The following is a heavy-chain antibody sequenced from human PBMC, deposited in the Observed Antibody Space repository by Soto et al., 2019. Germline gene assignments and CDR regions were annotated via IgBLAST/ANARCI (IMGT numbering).Heavy chain of an antibody. Sequence: QVHLQQWGAGLLKPSETLSLTCAVYGGSVNGYYWNWIRQPPGKGLEWIGEINHTGGTHYNPSLKSLVTMSVDPSKNQFSLRLSSVTAADTAIYSCATRIPVFGLLIPPFDPWGQGTQVTVSS. D-gene: IGHD3-3*01. J-gene: IGHJ5*02. CDR1: GGSVNGYY. CDR2: INHTGGT. V-gene: IGHV4-34*02. CDR3: ATRIPVFGLLIPPFDP.